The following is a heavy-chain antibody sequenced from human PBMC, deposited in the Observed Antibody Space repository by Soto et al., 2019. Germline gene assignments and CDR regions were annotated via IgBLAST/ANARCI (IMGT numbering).Heavy chain of an antibody. D-gene: IGHD2-2*01. Sequence: GESLKISCQGSGYNFSRYWIGWVRQMPGKGLEWVGIIYPGDSYTSYSPSFQGHVTISADKSISAVYLQWGGLKASDTAMYYCARLYCSSSTCDSWFDPWGQGTLVTVSS. J-gene: IGHJ5*02. V-gene: IGHV5-51*01. CDR3: ARLYCSSSTCDSWFDP. CDR2: IYPGDSYT. CDR1: GYNFSRYW.